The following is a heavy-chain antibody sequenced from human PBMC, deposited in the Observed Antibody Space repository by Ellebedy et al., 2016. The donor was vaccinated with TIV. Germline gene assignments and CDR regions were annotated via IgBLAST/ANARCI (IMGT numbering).Heavy chain of an antibody. D-gene: IGHD2-8*02. CDR1: GFTFSNYP. CDR3: TRRAGGWGHFDY. CDR2: ISGSGDTT. Sequence: GESLKISCATSGFTFSNYPMNWVRQAPGKGREWVSTISGSGDTTYYADSVRGRFSISSDNSKNTVFLEMNSLRAEDTATYYCTRRAGGWGHFDYWGQGTLVTVSS. J-gene: IGHJ4*02. V-gene: IGHV3-23*01.